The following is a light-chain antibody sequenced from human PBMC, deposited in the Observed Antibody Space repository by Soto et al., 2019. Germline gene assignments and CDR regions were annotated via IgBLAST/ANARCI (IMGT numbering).Light chain of an antibody. J-gene: IGLJ1*01. CDR2: EVS. V-gene: IGLV2-14*01. Sequence: QSALTQPASVSGSPGQSVTISCTGTSSDIGAYKYVSWYQHHPGKSPRLLIYEVSNRPSGVSNRFSASKSGNTASLTISGLQAEDEADYYCCSYAGDYMFVFGTGTKVTVL. CDR1: SSDIGAYKY. CDR3: CSYAGDYMFV.